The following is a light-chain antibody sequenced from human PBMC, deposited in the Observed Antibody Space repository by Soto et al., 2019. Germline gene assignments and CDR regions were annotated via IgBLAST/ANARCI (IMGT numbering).Light chain of an antibody. CDR3: QHYGSSMYT. CDR2: GAS. CDR1: HTISSTY. Sequence: EVVLTQSPGTLSLSPGEGATLSCRASHTISSTYLAWYQQKPGQAPRLLIYGASSRATGIPDRFSGSGSGTDFTLTVSRLEPEDFAVFYCQHYGSSMYTFGQGTRLDIK. V-gene: IGKV3-20*01. J-gene: IGKJ2*01.